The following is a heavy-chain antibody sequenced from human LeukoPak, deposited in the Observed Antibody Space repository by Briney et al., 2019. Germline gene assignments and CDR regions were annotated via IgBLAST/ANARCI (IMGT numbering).Heavy chain of an antibody. CDR2: IYYSGST. CDR3: ARDSTQKGIAAADTYNWFDP. Sequence: SETLSLTCTVSGGSISSSSYYWGWIRQPAGKGLEWIGSIYYSGSTYYNPSLKSRVTISVDTSKNQFSLKLSSVTAADTAVYYCARDSTQKGIAAADTYNWFDPWGQGTLVTVSS. J-gene: IGHJ5*02. D-gene: IGHD6-13*01. V-gene: IGHV4-39*02. CDR1: GGSISSSSYY.